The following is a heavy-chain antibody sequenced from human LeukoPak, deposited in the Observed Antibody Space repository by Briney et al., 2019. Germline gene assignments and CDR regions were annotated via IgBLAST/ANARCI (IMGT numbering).Heavy chain of an antibody. CDR3: ARDRDNWNYVGY. Sequence: GGSLRLSCAASGFTFSSYEMNWVRQAPGKGLEWVSYISSSGSTIYYADSVKGRFTISRDNAKNSQYLQMNSLRAEDTAVYYCARDRDNWNYVGYWGQGTLVTVSS. D-gene: IGHD1-7*01. V-gene: IGHV3-48*03. J-gene: IGHJ4*02. CDR1: GFTFSSYE. CDR2: ISSSGSTI.